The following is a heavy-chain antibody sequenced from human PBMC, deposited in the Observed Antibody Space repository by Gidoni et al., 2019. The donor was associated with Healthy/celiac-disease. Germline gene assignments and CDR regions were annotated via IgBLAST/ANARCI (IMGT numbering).Heavy chain of an antibody. CDR3: ARDRPDKFYYDSSGYWGYFDY. J-gene: IGHJ4*02. Sequence: QVQLQESGPGLVKPSETLSLTCTVSGGSISSYYWSWIRQPPGKGLEWIGYIYYSGSTNYNPSLKSRVTIAVDTSKNQFSLKLSSVTAADTAVYYCARDRPDKFYYDSSGYWGYFDYWGQGTLVTVSS. D-gene: IGHD3-22*01. V-gene: IGHV4-59*01. CDR2: IYYSGST. CDR1: GGSISSYY.